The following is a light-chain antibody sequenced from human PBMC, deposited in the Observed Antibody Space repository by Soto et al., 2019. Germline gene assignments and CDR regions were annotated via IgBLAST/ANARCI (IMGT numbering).Light chain of an antibody. CDR1: SSNIGAGYD. Sequence: QSVLTQPPSVSGAPGQRVTISCTGSSSNIGAGYDVHWYQQLPGTAPKLLIYGNTNRPSGVPDRFSGSKSGPSASLAITGLQAEDEADYSSQSYDSSLTHVVFGGGTQLTAL. V-gene: IGLV1-40*01. J-gene: IGLJ2*01. CDR2: GNT. CDR3: QSYDSSLTHVV.